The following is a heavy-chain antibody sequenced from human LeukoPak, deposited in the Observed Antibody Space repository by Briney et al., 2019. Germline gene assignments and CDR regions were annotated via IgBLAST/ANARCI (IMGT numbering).Heavy chain of an antibody. CDR3: AKEGLLGGYYFDL. Sequence: PGGSLRLSCAASGFTFSRYSMAWVRQAPGRGLDWVSTIGGRGGPRTFYADSVKGRFTISRDNSKDTVYLQMDTLGAEDTAVYFCAKEGLLGGYYFDLWGQGIPVTVSS. CDR2: IGGRGGPRT. D-gene: IGHD2-8*02. CDR1: GFTFSRYS. V-gene: IGHV3-23*01. J-gene: IGHJ4*02.